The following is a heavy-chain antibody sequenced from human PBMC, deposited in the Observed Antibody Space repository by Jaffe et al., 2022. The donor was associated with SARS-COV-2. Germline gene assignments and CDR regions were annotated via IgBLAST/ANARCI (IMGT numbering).Heavy chain of an antibody. V-gene: IGHV4-34*01. CDR2: INHSGST. Sequence: QVQLQQWGAGLLKPSETLSLTCAVYGGSFSGYYWSWIRQPPGKGLEWIGEINHSGSTNYNPSLKSRVTISVDTSKNQFSLKLSSVTAADTAVYYCARGSAGSSRRERYWYFDLWGRGTLVTVSS. CDR1: GGSFSGYY. D-gene: IGHD6-6*01. J-gene: IGHJ2*01. CDR3: ARGSAGSSRRERYWYFDL.